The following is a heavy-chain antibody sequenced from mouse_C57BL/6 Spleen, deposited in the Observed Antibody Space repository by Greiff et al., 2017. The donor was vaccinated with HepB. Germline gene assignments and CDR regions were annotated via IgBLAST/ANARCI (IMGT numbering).Heavy chain of an antibody. CDR2: ISYDGSN. CDR3: ARDDDGYYDY. Sequence: EVQRVESGPGLVKPSQSLSLTCSVPGYSITSGYYWNWIRQFPGNKLEWMGYISYDGSNNYNPSLKNRISITRDTSKNQFFLKLNSVTTEDTATYYCARDDDGYYDYWGQGTTLTVSS. V-gene: IGHV3-6*01. D-gene: IGHD2-3*01. J-gene: IGHJ2*01. CDR1: GYSITSGYY.